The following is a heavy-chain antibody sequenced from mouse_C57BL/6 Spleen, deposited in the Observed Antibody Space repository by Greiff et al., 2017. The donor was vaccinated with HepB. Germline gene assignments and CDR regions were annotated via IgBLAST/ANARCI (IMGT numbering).Heavy chain of an antibody. Sequence: EVKLVESGGGLVQPGGSLSLSCAASGFTFTDYYMSWVRQPPGKALEWLGFIRNKANGYTTEYSASVKGRFTISRDNSQSILYLQMNALRAEDSATYYCARDYYGSSMDYWGQGTSVTVSS. J-gene: IGHJ4*01. CDR1: GFTFTDYY. CDR3: ARDYYGSSMDY. V-gene: IGHV7-3*01. D-gene: IGHD1-1*01. CDR2: IRNKANGYTT.